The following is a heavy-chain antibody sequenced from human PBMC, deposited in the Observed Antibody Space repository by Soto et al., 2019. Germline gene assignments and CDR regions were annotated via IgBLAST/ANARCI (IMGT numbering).Heavy chain of an antibody. D-gene: IGHD6-13*01. CDR1: GFTFSSYA. CDR3: AKDPERVAAAGNWFDP. V-gene: IGHV3-23*01. Sequence: PGGSLRLSCAASGFTFSSYAMSWVRQAPGKGLEWVSAISGSGGSTYYADSVKGRFTISRDNSKNTLYLQMNSLRAEDTAVYYCAKDPERVAAAGNWFDPWGQGTLVTVSS. CDR2: ISGSGGST. J-gene: IGHJ5*02.